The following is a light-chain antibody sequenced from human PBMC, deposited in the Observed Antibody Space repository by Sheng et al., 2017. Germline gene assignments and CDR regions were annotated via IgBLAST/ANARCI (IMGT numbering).Light chain of an antibody. CDR1: QRVGSSY. CDR2: GTS. V-gene: IGKV3-15*01. CDR3: QQYNDWPPT. J-gene: IGKJ1*01. Sequence: EIVLTQSPGTLSLSPGGRATLSCRASQRVGSSYLAWYQHKPGQAPRLLIKGTSTRATGVPGRVSGSGSGTDFTLTISTVQSEDFAVYYCQQYNDWPPTFGQGTKVEI.